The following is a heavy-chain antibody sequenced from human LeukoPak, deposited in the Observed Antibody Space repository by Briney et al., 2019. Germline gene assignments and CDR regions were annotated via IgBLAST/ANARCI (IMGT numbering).Heavy chain of an antibody. D-gene: IGHD5-24*01. CDR1: GFIFTNAW. CDR2: INSKIDGGTT. V-gene: IGHV3-15*01. J-gene: IGHJ4*02. CDR3: STGPCNYHALDF. Sequence: GGSLRLSCAASGFIFTNAWMSWVRQAPGKGLEWVGRINSKIDGGTTDYAAPVKDRFTISRDDSENMLYLQMNSLRIEDTAVYYCSTGPCNYHALDFWGQGTLVTVSS.